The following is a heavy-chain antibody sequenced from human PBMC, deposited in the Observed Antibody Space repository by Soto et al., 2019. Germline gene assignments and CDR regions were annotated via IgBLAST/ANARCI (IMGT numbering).Heavy chain of an antibody. CDR3: ARGAGEMIVVAHFDY. D-gene: IGHD3-22*01. CDR2: ISSSSSTI. CDR1: GFTFSSYG. V-gene: IGHV3-48*02. Sequence: EVQLVESGGGLVQPGGSLRLSCAASGFTFSSYGMNWVRQAPGKGLEWVSYISSSSSTIYYADSVKGRFTISRDNAKNSLYLQMNSLRDEDTAVYYCARGAGEMIVVAHFDYWGQGTLVTVSS. J-gene: IGHJ4*02.